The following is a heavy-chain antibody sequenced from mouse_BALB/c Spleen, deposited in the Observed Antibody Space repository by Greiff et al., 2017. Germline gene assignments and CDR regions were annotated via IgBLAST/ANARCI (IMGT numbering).Heavy chain of an antibody. V-gene: IGHV4-1*02. CDR3: ARHGGNYAMDY. D-gene: IGHD1-1*02. CDR1: GFDFSRYW. Sequence: EVMLVESGGGLVQPGGSLKLSCAASGFDFSRYWMSWVRQAPGKGLEWIGEINPDSSTINYTPSLKDKFIISRDNAKNTLYLQMSKVRSEDTALYYCARHGGNYAMDYWGQGTSVTVSS. J-gene: IGHJ4*01. CDR2: INPDSSTI.